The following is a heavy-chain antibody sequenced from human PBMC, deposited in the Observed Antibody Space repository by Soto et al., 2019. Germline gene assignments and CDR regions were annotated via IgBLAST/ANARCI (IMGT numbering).Heavy chain of an antibody. Sequence: SETLSLTCTVSGGSISSSSYYWGWIRQPPGKGLEWIGNIYYSGITYYNPSLKSRVTISVDTSKNQFSLKLSSVTAADTALYYCARGSSIAGLYYGMDVWGQGTTVTVSS. D-gene: IGHD6-6*01. J-gene: IGHJ6*02. V-gene: IGHV4-39*07. CDR1: GGSISSSSYY. CDR3: ARGSSIAGLYYGMDV. CDR2: IYYSGIT.